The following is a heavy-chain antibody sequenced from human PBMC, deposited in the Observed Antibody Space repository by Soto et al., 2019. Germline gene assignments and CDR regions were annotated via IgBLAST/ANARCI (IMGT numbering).Heavy chain of an antibody. CDR3: AKDYYDSSGYNYYGMDV. J-gene: IGHJ6*02. CDR1: GFTFSSYG. CDR2: ISYDGSNK. Sequence: AGGSLRLSCAASGFTFSSYGMHWVRQAPGKGLEWVAVISYDGSNKYYADSVKGRFTISRDNSKNTLYLQMNSLRAEDTAVYYCAKDYYDSSGYNYYGMDVWGQGXTVTVSS. V-gene: IGHV3-30*18. D-gene: IGHD3-22*01.